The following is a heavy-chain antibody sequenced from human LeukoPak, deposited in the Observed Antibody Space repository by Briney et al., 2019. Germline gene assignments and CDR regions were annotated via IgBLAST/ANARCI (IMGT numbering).Heavy chain of an antibody. CDR3: ARASITMVRGVIPPHAFDI. D-gene: IGHD3-10*01. CDR1: GYTFTSYG. V-gene: IGHV1-18*01. J-gene: IGHJ3*02. Sequence: ASVKVSCKASGYTFTSYGISWVRQAPGQGLEWMGWISAYNGNTNYAQKLQGRVTMTTDTSTSTAYMELRSLRSDDTAVYYCARASITMVRGVIPPHAFDIWGQGTMVTVSS. CDR2: ISAYNGNT.